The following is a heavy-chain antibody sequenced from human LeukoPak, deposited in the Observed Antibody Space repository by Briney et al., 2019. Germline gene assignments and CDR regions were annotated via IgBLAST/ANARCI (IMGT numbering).Heavy chain of an antibody. J-gene: IGHJ2*01. CDR2: IYYSGST. CDR1: GGSISSSSYY. D-gene: IGHD2-21*02. V-gene: IGHV4-39*07. Sequence: SETLSLTCTVSGGSISSSSYYWGWIRQPPGKGLEWIGSIYYSGSTYHNPSLKSRVTISVDTSKNQFSLKLSSVTAADTAVYYCARAVVVVTASRWYFDLWGRGTLVTVSS. CDR3: ARAVVVVTASRWYFDL.